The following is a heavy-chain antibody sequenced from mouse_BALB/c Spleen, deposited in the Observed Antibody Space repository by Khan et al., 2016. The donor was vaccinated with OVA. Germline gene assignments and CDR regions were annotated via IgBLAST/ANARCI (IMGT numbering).Heavy chain of an antibody. D-gene: IGHD1-2*01. CDR3: ARRNYFGYTFAY. Sequence: QVQLKQSGAELARPGASVKLSCKASGYTFTDYYINWVKQRTGQGLEWIGEISPVSGDTYYNEKFKGKATLTADKSSSTVYMQLSSLTAEASAVYVCARRNYFGYTFAYWGQGTLVTVSA. J-gene: IGHJ3*01. V-gene: IGHV1-77*01. CDR1: GYTFTDYY. CDR2: ISPVSGDT.